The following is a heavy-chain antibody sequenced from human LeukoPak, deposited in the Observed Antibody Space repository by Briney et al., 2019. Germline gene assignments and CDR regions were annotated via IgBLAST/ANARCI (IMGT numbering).Heavy chain of an antibody. CDR2: ISYDGSNQ. CDR3: ARAGPPRLWFGELLV. D-gene: IGHD3-10*01. V-gene: IGHV3-30*04. CDR1: GFTFSSYT. Sequence: GRSLRLSCAASGFTFSSYTMHWVRQAPGKGLDWVAVISYDGSNQHYADSVKGRFTISRDNSDNTLFLQMNSLRVEDTAVYCCARAGPPRLWFGELLVWGQGTLVSVSS. J-gene: IGHJ4*02.